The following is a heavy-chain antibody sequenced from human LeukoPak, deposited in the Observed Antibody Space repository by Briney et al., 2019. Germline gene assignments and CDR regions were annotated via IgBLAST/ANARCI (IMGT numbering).Heavy chain of an antibody. CDR1: GGSISSGSYY. CDR2: INTSGST. V-gene: IGHV4-61*02. Sequence: SQTLSLTCAVSGGSISSGSYYWSWIRRPAGKGLEWIGRINTSGSTNNNPSLKSRVTISVDTSKNQFSLNLSSVTAADTAVYYCARDYGDVWGKGTTVTVSS. CDR3: ARDYGDV. J-gene: IGHJ6*04. D-gene: IGHD3-16*01.